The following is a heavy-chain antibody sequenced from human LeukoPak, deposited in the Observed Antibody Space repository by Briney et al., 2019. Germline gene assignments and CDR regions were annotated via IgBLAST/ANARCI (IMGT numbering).Heavy chain of an antibody. CDR1: GGTFSSYA. Sequence: ASVKVSCKASGGTFSSYAISWVRQAPGQGPEWMGGIIPIFGTANYAQKFQGRVTITTDESTSTAYMELSSLRSEDTAVYYCARDREGAGRGVFDYWGQGTLVTVSS. CDR3: ARDREGAGRGVFDY. V-gene: IGHV1-69*05. J-gene: IGHJ4*02. D-gene: IGHD1-26*01. CDR2: IIPIFGTA.